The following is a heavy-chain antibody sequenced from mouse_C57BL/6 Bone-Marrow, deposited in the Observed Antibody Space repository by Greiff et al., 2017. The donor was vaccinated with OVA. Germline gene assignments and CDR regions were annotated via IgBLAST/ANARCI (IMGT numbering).Heavy chain of an antibody. V-gene: IGHV1-52*01. CDR1: GYTFTSYW. Sequence: VQLQQPGAELVRPGSSVKLSCKASGYTFTSYWMHWVKQRPIQGLEWIGNIDPSDSETHYNQKFKDKATLTVAKSSSTAYMQLSSLTAEDSAVYYCARRGGATVFFDYWGQGTTLTVSS. D-gene: IGHD1-1*01. J-gene: IGHJ2*01. CDR2: IDPSDSET. CDR3: ARRGGATVFFDY.